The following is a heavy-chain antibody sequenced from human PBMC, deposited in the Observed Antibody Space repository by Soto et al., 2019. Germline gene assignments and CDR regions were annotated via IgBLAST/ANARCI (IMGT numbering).Heavy chain of an antibody. Sequence: PSETLSLTFAVSGYSISSGYYWGWIRQPPGKGLEWIGSIYHSGSTYYNPSLKSRVTISVDTSKNQFSLKLSSVTAADTAVYYCARDRGNWNYISNYYYGMDVWGQGTTVT. CDR3: ARDRGNWNYISNYYYGMDV. CDR2: IYHSGST. J-gene: IGHJ6*02. CDR1: GYSISSGYY. V-gene: IGHV4-38-2*02. D-gene: IGHD1-7*01.